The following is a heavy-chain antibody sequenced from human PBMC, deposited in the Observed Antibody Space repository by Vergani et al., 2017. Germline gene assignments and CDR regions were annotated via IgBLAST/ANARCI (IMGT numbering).Heavy chain of an antibody. CDR2: ISYDGSNK. J-gene: IGHJ4*02. V-gene: IGHV3-30*04. Sequence: QVQLVESGGGVVQPGRSLSLSCAASGFTFSSYAMHWVRQAPGKGLEWVAVISYDGSNKYYADSVKGRFTISRDNSKNTLYLQMNSLRAEDTAVYYCARAPYGDYRYFDYWGQGTLVTVSS. D-gene: IGHD4-17*01. CDR1: GFTFSSYA. CDR3: ARAPYGDYRYFDY.